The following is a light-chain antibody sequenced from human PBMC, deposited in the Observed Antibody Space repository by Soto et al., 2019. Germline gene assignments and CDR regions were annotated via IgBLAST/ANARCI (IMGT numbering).Light chain of an antibody. Sequence: ELVLTQSPGTLSLSPGERATLSCRASQGVSSSYLAWYQQKPGQAPRLLIYAASSSATGLPDRFSGSGSGTVFPLTINRRKPEDLAVYYCQQYGSSPTFGQGTKVEIK. V-gene: IGKV3-20*01. J-gene: IGKJ1*01. CDR2: AAS. CDR1: QGVSSSY. CDR3: QQYGSSPT.